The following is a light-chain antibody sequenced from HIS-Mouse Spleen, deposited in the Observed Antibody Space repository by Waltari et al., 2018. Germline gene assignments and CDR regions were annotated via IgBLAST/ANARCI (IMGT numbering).Light chain of an antibody. CDR2: DLS. V-gene: IGLV2-14*03. CDR1: SSDVGGYNY. CDR3: SSYTSSSTYV. J-gene: IGLJ1*01. Sequence: QSALTQPASVSGSPGQSITISCTGTSSDVGGYNYVSWYQQHPGKAPKLMLYDLSNRPSGVSNRFSGSKSGNTASLTISGLQAEDEADYYCSSYTSSSTYVFGTGTKVTVL.